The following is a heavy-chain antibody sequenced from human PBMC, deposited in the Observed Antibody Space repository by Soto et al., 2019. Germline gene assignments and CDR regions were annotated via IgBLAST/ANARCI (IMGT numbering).Heavy chain of an antibody. CDR2: VSGSGDST. J-gene: IGHJ6*04. CDR3: AKGRPTLMVRGVIAPV. Sequence: GGSLRLSCAASGFTFSGYAMTWVRQAPGKGLEWVSTVSGSGDSTNYAESVKGRFTISRDNSKNTLYLQMSSLRVEDTAEYYCAKGRPTLMVRGVIAPVWGKGTTVTVSS. D-gene: IGHD3-10*01. V-gene: IGHV3-23*01. CDR1: GFTFSGYA.